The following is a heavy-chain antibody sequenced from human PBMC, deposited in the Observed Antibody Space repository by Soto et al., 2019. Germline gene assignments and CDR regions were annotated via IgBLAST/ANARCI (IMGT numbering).Heavy chain of an antibody. D-gene: IGHD2-2*01. Sequence: QVQLVESGGGVVQPGRSLRLSCAASGFTFSSYGMHWVRQAPGKGLEWVAVIWYDGSNKYYADSVKGRFTISRDNSKNTLYLQMNSLRAEDTAVYYCARDVVPADYYYGMDVWGQGTTVTVS. V-gene: IGHV3-33*01. CDR3: ARDVVPADYYYGMDV. CDR1: GFTFSSYG. J-gene: IGHJ6*02. CDR2: IWYDGSNK.